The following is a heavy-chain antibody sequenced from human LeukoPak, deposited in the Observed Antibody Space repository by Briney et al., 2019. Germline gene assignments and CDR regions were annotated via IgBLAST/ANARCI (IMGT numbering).Heavy chain of an antibody. CDR1: GGSTSSYY. J-gene: IGHJ4*02. Sequence: SETLSLTCTVSGGSTSSYYWSWIRQPPGKGLEWIGYIYYSGSTNYNPSLKSRVTISVDTSKNQFSLKLSSVTAADTAVYYCARGYSSSWYLYWGQGTLVTVSS. CDR2: IYYSGST. D-gene: IGHD6-13*01. CDR3: ARGYSSSWYLY. V-gene: IGHV4-59*01.